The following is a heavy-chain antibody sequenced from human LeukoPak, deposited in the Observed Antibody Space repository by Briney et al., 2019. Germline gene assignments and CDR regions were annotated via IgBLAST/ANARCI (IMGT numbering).Heavy chain of an antibody. V-gene: IGHV3-23*01. CDR2: ISGSGGST. Sequence: PGGSLRLSCAASGFTFSSYAMSWVRQAPGKGLEWVSVISGSGGSTYYADSVKGRFTISRDNSKNTLYLQMNSLRAEDTAVYYCAKHYGSGSYIDYWGQGTLVTVSS. D-gene: IGHD3-10*01. CDR3: AKHYGSGSYIDY. J-gene: IGHJ4*02. CDR1: GFTFSSYA.